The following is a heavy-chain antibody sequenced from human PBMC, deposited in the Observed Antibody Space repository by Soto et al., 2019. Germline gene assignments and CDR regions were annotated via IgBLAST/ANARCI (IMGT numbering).Heavy chain of an antibody. J-gene: IGHJ6*02. CDR3: ARSPHYYGSGRLNYGMDV. V-gene: IGHV1-69*13. CDR2: IIPIFGTA. CDR1: GGTFSSYA. Sequence: SVKVSCKASGGTFSSYAISWVRQAPGQGLEWMGGIIPIFGTANYAQKFQGRVTITADESTSTAYMELSSLRSEDTAVYYCARSPHYYGSGRLNYGMDVWGQGTTVTVSS. D-gene: IGHD3-10*01.